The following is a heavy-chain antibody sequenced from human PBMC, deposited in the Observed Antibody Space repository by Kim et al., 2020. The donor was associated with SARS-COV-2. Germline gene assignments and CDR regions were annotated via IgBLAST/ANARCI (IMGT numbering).Heavy chain of an antibody. CDR2: ISGSGGST. CDR3: AKGRWSDYYYYGMDV. CDR1: GFTFSSYA. J-gene: IGHJ6*02. Sequence: GGSLRLSCAASGFTFSSYAMSWVRQAPGKGLEWVSAISGSGGSTYYADSVKGRFTISRDNSKNTLYLQMNSLRAEDTAVYYCAKGRWSDYYYYGMDVWGQGTTVTVSS. V-gene: IGHV3-23*01. D-gene: IGHD1-1*01.